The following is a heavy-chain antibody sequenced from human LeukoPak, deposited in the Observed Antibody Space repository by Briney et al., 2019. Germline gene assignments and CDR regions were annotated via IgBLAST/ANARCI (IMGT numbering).Heavy chain of an antibody. V-gene: IGHV5-51*01. CDR3: ARNPSYGSGLEDALDI. J-gene: IGHJ3*02. CDR1: GYSFTSYW. CDR2: IYPGDSDT. Sequence: GESLKISCKGSGYSFTSYWIGWVRQMPGKGLEWMGIIYPGDSDTRYSPSFQGQVTISADKSISTAYLQWSSLKASDTAMYYCARNPSYGSGLEDALDIWGQGTMVTVSS. D-gene: IGHD3-10*01.